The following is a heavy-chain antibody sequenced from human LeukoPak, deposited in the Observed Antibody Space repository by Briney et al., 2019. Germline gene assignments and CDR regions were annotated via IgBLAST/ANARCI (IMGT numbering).Heavy chain of an antibody. CDR3: ARGSTIFGVVIVDY. CDR1: GFTFSSYW. V-gene: IGHV3-74*01. Sequence: GGSLRLSCAASGFTFSSYWMYWVRQVPGKGLVWVSRISGDGSSASYADSVKGRFTISRDNAKNTLYLQMNSLRAEDTAVYYCARGSTIFGVVIVDYWGQGTLVTVSS. D-gene: IGHD3-3*01. J-gene: IGHJ4*02. CDR2: ISGDGSSA.